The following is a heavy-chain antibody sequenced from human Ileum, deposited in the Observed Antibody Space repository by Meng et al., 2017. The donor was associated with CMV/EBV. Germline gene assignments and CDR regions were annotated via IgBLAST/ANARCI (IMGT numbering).Heavy chain of an antibody. CDR3: ARGRRDGYNNPPLDY. Sequence: VTLQQWGAGLLKPSETLSLTCAVYGGSFSGYYWSWIRQPPGKGLEWIGEINHSGSTNYNPSLKSRVTISVDTSKNQFSLKLSSVTAADTAVYYCARGRRDGYNNPPLDYWGQGTLVTVSS. J-gene: IGHJ4*02. D-gene: IGHD5-24*01. CDR1: GGSFSGYY. V-gene: IGHV4-34*01. CDR2: INHSGST.